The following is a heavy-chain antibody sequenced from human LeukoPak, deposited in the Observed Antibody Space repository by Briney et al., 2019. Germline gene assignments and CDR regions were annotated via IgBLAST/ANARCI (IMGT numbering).Heavy chain of an antibody. V-gene: IGHV1-3*01. J-gene: IGHJ6*03. D-gene: IGHD5-12*01. CDR3: AREGGDISGYYYMDV. Sequence: LRASVKVSCKASGYTFSDYAIHWVRQAPGQRLEWMGWINGAGDITYYSQEFQGRATITRDTFASTAYMEVTSLKSDDTAVYYCAREGGDISGYYYMDVWGKGTTVTVSS. CDR1: GYTFSDYA. CDR2: INGAGDIT.